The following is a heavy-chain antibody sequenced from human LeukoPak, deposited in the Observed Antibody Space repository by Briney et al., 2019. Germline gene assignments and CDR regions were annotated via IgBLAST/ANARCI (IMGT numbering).Heavy chain of an antibody. CDR3: VGVVPAAIY. J-gene: IGHJ4*02. CDR1: GFTFSSYG. Sequence: GRSLRLSCAASGFTFSSYGMHWVRQAPGKGLEWVAVISYDGSNKYYADSVKGRFTISRDNSKNMLYLQMNSLRAEDTAVYYCVGVVPAAIYWGQGTLVTVSS. CDR2: ISYDGSNK. D-gene: IGHD2-2*01. V-gene: IGHV3-30*03.